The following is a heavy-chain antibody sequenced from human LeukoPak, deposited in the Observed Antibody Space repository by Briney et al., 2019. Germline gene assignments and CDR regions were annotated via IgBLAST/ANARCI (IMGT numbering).Heavy chain of an antibody. J-gene: IGHJ6*03. V-gene: IGHV4-59*01. Sequence: SETLSLTCTVSGGSISSYYWSWIRQPPGKGLEWIGSIYYSGSTDYNPSLKSRVTISLDTSKNQFSLKLSSVTAADTAVYYCARSVEGYCSGGSCYSYYYYMDVWGKGTTVTVSS. CDR2: IYYSGST. CDR3: ARSVEGYCSGGSCYSYYYYMDV. CDR1: GGSISSYY. D-gene: IGHD2-15*01.